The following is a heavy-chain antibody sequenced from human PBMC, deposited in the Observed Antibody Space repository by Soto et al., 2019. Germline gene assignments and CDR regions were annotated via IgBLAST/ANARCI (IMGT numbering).Heavy chain of an antibody. V-gene: IGHV4-34*01. D-gene: IGHD2-21*02. CDR3: ARGPRAYCGGDCPVY. J-gene: IGHJ4*02. CDR1: GGSFSGYY. Sequence: PSETLSLTCAVYGGSFSGYYWSWIRQPPGKGLEWIGEINHSGSTNYNPSLKSRVTISVDTSKNQFSLKLSSVTAADTAVYYCARGPRAYCGGDCPVYWGEGTRVTV. CDR2: INHSGST.